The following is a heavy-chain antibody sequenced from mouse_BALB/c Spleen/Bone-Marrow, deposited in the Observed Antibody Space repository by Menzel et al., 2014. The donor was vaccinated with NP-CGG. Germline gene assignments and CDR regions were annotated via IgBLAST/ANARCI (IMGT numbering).Heavy chain of an antibody. CDR1: GFTFSSFG. J-gene: IGHJ2*01. V-gene: IGHV5-17*02. Sequence: EVKLVESGGGLVQPGGSRKLSCAASGFTFSSFGMHWVRQAPEKGLEWVAYISSGSSTIYYADTVKGRFTISRDNPKNTLFLQMTSLRSEDTAMHYCARDVPLYDVGYFDYWGQGTTLTVSS. CDR3: ARDVPLYDVGYFDY. CDR2: ISSGSSTI. D-gene: IGHD2-14*01.